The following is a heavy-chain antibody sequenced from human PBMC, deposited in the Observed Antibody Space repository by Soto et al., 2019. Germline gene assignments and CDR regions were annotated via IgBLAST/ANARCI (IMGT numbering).Heavy chain of an antibody. V-gene: IGHV3-7*03. D-gene: IGHD5-18*01. J-gene: IGHJ4*02. CDR3: ARVASYGPFDY. CDR2: IKQDGSEK. CDR1: GFTFSSYW. Sequence: GGSLRLSCAASGFTFSSYWMSWARQAPGRGLEWVANIKQDGSEKYYVDSVKGRFTISRDNAKNSLYLQMNSLRAEDTAVYYCARVASYGPFDYWGQGTLVTVSS.